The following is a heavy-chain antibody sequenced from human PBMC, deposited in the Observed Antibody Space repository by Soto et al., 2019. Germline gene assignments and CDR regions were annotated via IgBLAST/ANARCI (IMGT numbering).Heavy chain of an antibody. V-gene: IGHV2-5*01. Sequence: QITLKESGPTVVKPTQTLTLTCSFSGFSLSTSGVGVGWIRQSPGKALEWLALIYWNDAKRYSPSLSTRLTITKDTSKNQVVLTMTNMDPTDTATYFCVHSGPWEPYDSSKSYRYLDHWGQGALVTVSS. CDR3: VHSGPWEPYDSSKSYRYLDH. CDR1: GFSLSTSGVG. D-gene: IGHD3-22*01. J-gene: IGHJ4*02. CDR2: IYWNDAK.